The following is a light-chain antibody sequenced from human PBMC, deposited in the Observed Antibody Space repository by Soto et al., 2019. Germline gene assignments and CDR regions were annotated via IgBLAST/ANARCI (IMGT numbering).Light chain of an antibody. CDR3: QSWDTSLSGSV. Sequence: QSVLTQPPSVSGAPGQRVTISCTGSSSNIGAGYDVNWYQQLPGTAPKLLIYSNTNRPSGVPDRFSSSKSGTSGSLAISGLQTEDEAEYYCQSWDTSLSGSVFGGGTKLTVL. J-gene: IGLJ2*01. CDR2: SNT. V-gene: IGLV1-40*01. CDR1: SSNIGAGYD.